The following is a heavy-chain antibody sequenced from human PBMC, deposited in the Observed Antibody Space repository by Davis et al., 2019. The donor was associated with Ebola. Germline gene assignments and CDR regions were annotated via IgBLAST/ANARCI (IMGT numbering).Heavy chain of an antibody. CDR3: AREIAARSSWVFDY. J-gene: IGHJ4*02. CDR2: INHSGST. D-gene: IGHD6-6*01. Sequence: SETLSLTCAVYGGSFSGYYWSWIRQPPGKGLEWIGEINHSGSTNYNPSLKSRVTISVDTSKNQFSLKLSSVTAADTAVYYCAREIAARSSWVFDYWGQGTLVTVSS. CDR1: GGSFSGYY. V-gene: IGHV4-34*01.